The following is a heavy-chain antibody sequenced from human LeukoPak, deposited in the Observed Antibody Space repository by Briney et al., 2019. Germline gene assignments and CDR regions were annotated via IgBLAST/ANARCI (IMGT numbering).Heavy chain of an antibody. D-gene: IGHD2-2*01. J-gene: IGHJ4*02. CDR1: GFTFSSYA. CDR2: ISGSGGST. Sequence: GGSLRLSCAASGFTFSSYAMSWVRQAPGKGLEWVSAISGSGGSTYYADSVKGRFTISRDNSKNTLYLQMNSLRAEDTAVYYCAKDVRIVVVPAARDWGQGTLVTVSS. CDR3: AKDVRIVVVPAARD. V-gene: IGHV3-23*01.